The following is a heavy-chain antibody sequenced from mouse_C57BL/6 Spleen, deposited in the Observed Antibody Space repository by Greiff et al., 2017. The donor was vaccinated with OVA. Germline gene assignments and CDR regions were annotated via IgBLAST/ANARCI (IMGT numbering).Heavy chain of an antibody. Sequence: QVQLQQPGAELVKPGASVKLSCKASGYTFTSYWMHWVKQMPGQGLEWIGMIHPNSGSTNYNEKFKSKATLTVDKSSSTAYMQLSSLTSEDSAVYYCASSYYGSPYYAMDYWGQGTSVTVSS. CDR1: GYTFTSYW. CDR2: IHPNSGST. V-gene: IGHV1-64*01. D-gene: IGHD1-1*01. J-gene: IGHJ4*01. CDR3: ASSYYGSPYYAMDY.